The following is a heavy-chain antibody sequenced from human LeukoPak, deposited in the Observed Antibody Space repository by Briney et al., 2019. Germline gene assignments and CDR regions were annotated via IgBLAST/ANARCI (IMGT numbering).Heavy chain of an antibody. CDR2: ITTYNGNT. V-gene: IGHV1-18*01. CDR3: ARPSTHYYDSSDYFDS. J-gene: IGHJ4*02. CDR1: GYTFSSYG. Sequence: ASVKVSCKASGYTFSSYGISWVRQAPGQGPEWMGWITTYNGNTNYPQKLQGRVTMTTDTSTSTAYMELRSLRSDDTAVYYCARPSTHYYDSSDYFDSWGQGTLVTVSS. D-gene: IGHD3-22*01.